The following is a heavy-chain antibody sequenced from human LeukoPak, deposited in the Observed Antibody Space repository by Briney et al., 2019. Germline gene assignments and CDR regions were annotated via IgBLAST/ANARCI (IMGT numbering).Heavy chain of an antibody. J-gene: IGHJ4*02. CDR2: IKEDGSEK. CDR3: ARSYDGYVRSFDC. D-gene: IGHD5-24*01. V-gene: IGHV3-7*01. CDR1: GFIFSSHW. Sequence: GGSLRLSCAASGFIFSSHWMSWVRQAPGKGLEWVASIKEDGSEKSYMDSVKGRFTISRDNAKNSLYLQMNSLRAEDTAVYYCARSYDGYVRSFDCWGQGALVTVSS.